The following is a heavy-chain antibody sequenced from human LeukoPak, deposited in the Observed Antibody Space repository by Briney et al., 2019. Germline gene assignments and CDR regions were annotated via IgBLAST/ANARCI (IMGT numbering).Heavy chain of an antibody. CDR1: GFTFSIYT. V-gene: IGHV3-23*01. J-gene: IGHJ4*02. Sequence: GGSLTLSCVASGFTFSIYTMNWIRQAPGKGLEWVSGSIGSGGSAFYADSVKGRFSISRDTSKNTLFLHMNNLRAEDTAVYYCAKSLGIFDYWGQGTLVTVSS. CDR2: SIGSGGSA. CDR3: AKSLGIFDY.